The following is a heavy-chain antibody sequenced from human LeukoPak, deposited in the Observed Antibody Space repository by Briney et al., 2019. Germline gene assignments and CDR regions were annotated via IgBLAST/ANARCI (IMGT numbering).Heavy chain of an antibody. CDR2: IYYSGST. CDR1: GGSISSSSYY. Sequence: SETLSLTCTVSGGSISSSSYYWGWIRQPPGKGLEWIGSIYYSGSTYYNPSLKSRVTISVDTSKNQFSLKLSSVTAADTAVYYCARVGRYYYDSSGYYYGARFDYWGQGTLVTVSS. CDR3: ARVGRYYYDSSGYYYGARFDY. D-gene: IGHD3-22*01. J-gene: IGHJ4*02. V-gene: IGHV4-39*07.